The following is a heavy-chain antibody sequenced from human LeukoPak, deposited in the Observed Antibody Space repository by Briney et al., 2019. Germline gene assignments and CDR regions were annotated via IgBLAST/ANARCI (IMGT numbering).Heavy chain of an antibody. CDR3: ASSRTYGSGSYYPPFDY. CDR1: GFTFSSYA. J-gene: IGHJ4*02. D-gene: IGHD3-10*01. CDR2: ISGSCGST. Sequence: GGSLRLSCAASGFTFSSYAMSWVRQAPGKGLEWVSAISGSCGSTYYADSVKCRFTISRDNYKNTLYLQMNSLRAEDTAVYYCASSRTYGSGSYYPPFDYWGQGTLVTVSS. V-gene: IGHV3-23*01.